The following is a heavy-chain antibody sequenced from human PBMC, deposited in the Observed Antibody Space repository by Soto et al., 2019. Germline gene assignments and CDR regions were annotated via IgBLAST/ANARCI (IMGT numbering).Heavy chain of an antibody. V-gene: IGHV4-39*01. CDR3: ARHVQVDSWPTLSDY. J-gene: IGHJ4*02. D-gene: IGHD6-13*01. CDR2: IYYSGST. Sequence: SETLSLTCTVSGDSISSTSYYWGWIRQPPGKGLEWIGTIYYSGSTYYNPSLKSRVTLFVDTSKNQFSLTLSSVTAADTAVYYCARHVQVDSWPTLSDYWGQGTVVTVSS. CDR1: GDSISSTSYY.